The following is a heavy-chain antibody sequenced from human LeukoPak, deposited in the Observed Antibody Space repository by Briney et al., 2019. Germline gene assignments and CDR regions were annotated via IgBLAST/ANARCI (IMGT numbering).Heavy chain of an antibody. D-gene: IGHD3-10*01. Sequence: GGSLRLPCAASGFTFSSYGMHWVRQAPGKGLEWVAVISYDGSNKYYADSVKGRFTISRDNSKSTLYLQMNSLRAEDTAVYYCAKVVGLSPKNWFDPWGQGALVTVSS. CDR3: AKVVGLSPKNWFDP. CDR2: ISYDGSNK. CDR1: GFTFSSYG. V-gene: IGHV3-30*18. J-gene: IGHJ5*02.